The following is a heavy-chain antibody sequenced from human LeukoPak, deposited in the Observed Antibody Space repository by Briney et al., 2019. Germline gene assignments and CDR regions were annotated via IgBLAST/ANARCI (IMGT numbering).Heavy chain of an antibody. V-gene: IGHV3-74*01. CDR3: AKNVGGTLGI. Sequence: QPGGSLRLSCAASGFTFSNFWMHWVRQAPGKGLVWVALIYGDGSFTRYADSVKGRFTISRDNAKNTVYLQMNSLRAEDTAVYYCAKNVGGTLGIWGQGTLVTVSS. CDR2: IYGDGSFT. CDR1: GFTFSNFW. J-gene: IGHJ4*02. D-gene: IGHD1-26*01.